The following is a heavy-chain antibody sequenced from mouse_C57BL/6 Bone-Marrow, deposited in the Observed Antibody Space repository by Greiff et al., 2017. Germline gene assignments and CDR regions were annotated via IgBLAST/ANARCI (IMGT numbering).Heavy chain of an antibody. D-gene: IGHD3-1*01. CDR1: GYTFTSYW. V-gene: IGHV1-55*01. CDR3: AWRGYGSYYDAMDY. J-gene: IGHJ4*01. Sequence: VQLQQPGAELVKPGASVKMSCKASGYTFTSYWITWVKQRPGQGLEWIGDIYPGSGSTNYNEKFKSKATLTVDTSSSTSYMQLSSLTSDDSAVYYCAWRGYGSYYDAMDYWGQGTSVTVCS. CDR2: IYPGSGST.